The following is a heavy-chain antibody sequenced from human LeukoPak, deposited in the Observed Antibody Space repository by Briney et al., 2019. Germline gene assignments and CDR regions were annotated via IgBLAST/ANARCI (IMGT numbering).Heavy chain of an antibody. V-gene: IGHV3-23*01. J-gene: IGHJ4*02. CDR3: SKERPEEYYASGSYFDY. CDR2: IRGSGDNT. Sequence: GGSLRLSCAASGFTFSSYAMSWVRQAPGKGLEWLSVIRGSGDNTYYADSVKGRFTISRDNSKYTVYLEMNSLRVEDTAMYYCSKERPEEYYASGSYFDYWGQGTLVTVSP. D-gene: IGHD3-10*01. CDR1: GFTFSSYA.